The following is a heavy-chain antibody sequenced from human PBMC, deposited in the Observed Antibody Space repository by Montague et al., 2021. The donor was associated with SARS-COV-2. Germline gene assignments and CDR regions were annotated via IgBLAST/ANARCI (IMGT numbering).Heavy chain of an antibody. CDR1: DGSISPYY. Sequence: SETLSLTCTVSDGSISPYYWNWIRQPPGKGLEWIGYIYYTGGTKYNPSLKSRVSMSVDTSKNQFSLRLTSVGAADTAVYYCARIAVAATFDSWGQGALVTVSS. D-gene: IGHD6-19*01. CDR2: IYYTGGT. CDR3: ARIAVAATFDS. V-gene: IGHV4-59*13. J-gene: IGHJ4*02.